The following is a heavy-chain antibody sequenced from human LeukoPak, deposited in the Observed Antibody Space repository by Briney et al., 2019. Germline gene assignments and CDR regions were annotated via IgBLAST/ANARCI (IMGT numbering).Heavy chain of an antibody. CDR1: GFTFSSYA. D-gene: IGHD3-9*01. V-gene: IGHV3-30-3*01. CDR3: ARASADILTSYPRPFRPLDY. CDR2: ISYDGSNK. J-gene: IGHJ4*02. Sequence: GGSLRLSCAASGFTFSSYAMSWVRQAPGKGLEWVAVISYDGSNKYYADSVKGRFTISRDNSKNTLYLQMNSLRAEDTAVYYCARASADILTSYPRPFRPLDYWGQGTLVTVSS.